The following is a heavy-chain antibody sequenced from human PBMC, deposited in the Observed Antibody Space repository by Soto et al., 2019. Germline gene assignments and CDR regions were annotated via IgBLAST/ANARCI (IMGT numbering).Heavy chain of an antibody. D-gene: IGHD5-12*01. J-gene: IGHJ5*02. Sequence: QVQLVQSGAEVKQPGSSVKVSCQASGVTFSSFAISWVRQAPGQGLEWMGGIIPIFRTPNYAQNFQGRVTITAVESTSSVYMELSRLRSEDTAVYYCARSTGSGFRPGTHRFNWFDPWGQGTLVTVSS. V-gene: IGHV1-69*01. CDR3: ARSTGSGFRPGTHRFNWFDP. CDR1: GVTFSSFA. CDR2: IIPIFRTP.